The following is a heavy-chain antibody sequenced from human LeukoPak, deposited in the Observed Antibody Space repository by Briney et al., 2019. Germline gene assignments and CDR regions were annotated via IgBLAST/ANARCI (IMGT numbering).Heavy chain of an antibody. D-gene: IGHD6-19*01. CDR1: GFTFSSYS. CDR2: ISSSSSYI. J-gene: IGHJ3*02. CDR3: AREDYSSGWALRGAFDI. Sequence: GGSLRLSCAASGFTFSSYSMSWVRQAPGKGLEWVSSISSSSSYIYYADSVKGRFTISRDNAKNSLYLQMNSLRAEDTAVYYCAREDYSSGWALRGAFDIWGQGTMVTVSS. V-gene: IGHV3-21*01.